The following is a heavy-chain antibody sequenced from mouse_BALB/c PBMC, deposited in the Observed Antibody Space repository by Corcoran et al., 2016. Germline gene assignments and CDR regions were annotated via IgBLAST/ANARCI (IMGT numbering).Heavy chain of an antibody. CDR3: AIYYDYAMDY. CDR2: INTYTGEP. J-gene: IGHJ4*01. CDR1: GYTFTNYG. Sequence: QIQLVQSGPELKKPGETVKISCKASGYTFTNYGMNWVKQAPGKGLKWMGWINTYTGEPTYADDFKGRFAFSLETSASTAYLQINNLKNEDTATYFCAIYYDYAMDYWGQGTSATVSS. D-gene: IGHD2-4*01. V-gene: IGHV9-3-1*01.